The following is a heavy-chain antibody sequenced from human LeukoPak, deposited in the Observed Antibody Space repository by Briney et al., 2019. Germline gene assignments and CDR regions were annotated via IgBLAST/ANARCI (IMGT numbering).Heavy chain of an antibody. CDR3: AREVGARATGGQSAFDI. D-gene: IGHD1-26*01. J-gene: IGHJ3*02. CDR1: GFTFSSYA. Sequence: GGFLRLSCAASGFTFSSYAMHWVRQAPGKGLEWVAVISYDGSNKYYADSVKGRFTISRDNSKNTLYLQMNSLRAEDTAVYYCAREVGARATGGQSAFDIWGQGTMVTVSS. CDR2: ISYDGSNK. V-gene: IGHV3-30-3*01.